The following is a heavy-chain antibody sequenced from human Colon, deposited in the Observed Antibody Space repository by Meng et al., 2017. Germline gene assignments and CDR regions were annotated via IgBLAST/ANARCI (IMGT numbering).Heavy chain of an antibody. V-gene: IGHV4-31*11. Sequence: VPRQWSGPGLVRHSQNQSLTRVVIGDSTTGVNHYGGWIRQHPGTSVVWIGDFYFSGSTSYNPSLQYRVTITVETSTNQFSLNLRFSTAADTAVYYYAGYYYASSGVTYFDPWGQGTLVTVSS. J-gene: IGHJ5*02. CDR1: GDSTTGVNHY. D-gene: IGHD3-22*01. CDR3: AGYYYASSGVTYFDP. CDR2: FYFSGST.